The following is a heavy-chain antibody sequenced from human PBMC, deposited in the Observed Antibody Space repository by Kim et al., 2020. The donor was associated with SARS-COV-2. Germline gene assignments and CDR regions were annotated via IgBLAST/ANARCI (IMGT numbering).Heavy chain of an antibody. J-gene: IGHJ4*02. D-gene: IGHD5-12*01. V-gene: IGHV4-34*01. Sequence: SHPSLKSRVPISVDTSKNQFSLKLSSVTAADTAVYYCASPIVATITATDYWGQGTLVTVSS. CDR3: ASPIVATITATDY.